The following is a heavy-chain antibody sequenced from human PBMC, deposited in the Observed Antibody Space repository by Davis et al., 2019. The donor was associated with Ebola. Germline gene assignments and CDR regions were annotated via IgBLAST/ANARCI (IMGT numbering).Heavy chain of an antibody. CDR2: ISSDSDYI. D-gene: IGHD3-16*01. V-gene: IGHV3-21*01. J-gene: IGHJ6*02. CDR3: GRDRPLDCFFGDYYGMDV. Sequence: GESLKISCAASGFTFSTYSMSWVRQAPGKGLEWVSSISSDSDYIYYADSAKGRFTISRDNAKNSLYLQMNSLKAEETVVYYCGRDRPLDCFFGDYYGMDVWGQGTTVTVSS. CDR1: GFTFSTYS.